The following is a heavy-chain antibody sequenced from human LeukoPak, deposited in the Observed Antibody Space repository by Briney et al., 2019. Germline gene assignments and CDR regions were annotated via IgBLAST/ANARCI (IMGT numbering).Heavy chain of an antibody. V-gene: IGHV4-59*12. J-gene: IGHJ4*02. CDR2: IYYSGST. CDR3: ASSITESTVDY. Sequence: PSETLSLTCTVSGGSISSYYWSWIRQPPGKGLEWIGYIYYSGSTNYNPSLKSRVTISVDKSKNQFSLKLSSVTAADTAVYYCASSITESTVDYWGQGTLVTVSS. D-gene: IGHD1-20*01. CDR1: GGSISSYY.